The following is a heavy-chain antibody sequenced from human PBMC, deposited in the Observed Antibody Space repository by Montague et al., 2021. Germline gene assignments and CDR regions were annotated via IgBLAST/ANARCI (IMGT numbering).Heavy chain of an antibody. D-gene: IGHD3-10*01. V-gene: IGHV4-59*08. CDR1: SGSIFHAH. Sequence: SETLSLTCTVSSGSIFHAHWCWVRQPPVRGLQWLGSMFYRGATSNDPSLKSRVTMSIDTSTNQFSLKLSFVTAADTAVYYCANQDYFVSGTSYKGFDPWGQGILVTVSS. CDR2: MFYRGAT. J-gene: IGHJ5*02. CDR3: ANQDYFVSGTSYKGFDP.